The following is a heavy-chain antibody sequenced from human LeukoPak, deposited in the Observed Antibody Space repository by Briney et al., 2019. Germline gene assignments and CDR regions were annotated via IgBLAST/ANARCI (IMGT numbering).Heavy chain of an antibody. Sequence: QPAGSLRLSCAASGFTFSSYEMNWVRQAPGKGLEWVSYISSSGSTIYYADSVKGRFTISRDNAKNSLYLQMNSLRAEDTAVYYCAELGITVIGGVWGKGTTVTISS. CDR1: GFTFSSYE. V-gene: IGHV3-48*03. CDR2: ISSSGSTI. J-gene: IGHJ6*04. CDR3: AELGITVIGGV. D-gene: IGHD3-10*02.